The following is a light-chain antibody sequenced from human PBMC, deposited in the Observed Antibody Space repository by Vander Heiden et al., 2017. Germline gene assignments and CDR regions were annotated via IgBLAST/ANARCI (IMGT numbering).Light chain of an antibody. Sequence: QSVLTPPPSVSGAPGQRVTISCTGSSYNIGAGYDVHWYQQLPGTAPKLLIYGTSNRPSGVPDRFSGSKSGTSASLAITGLQAEDEADYYCQSYDSSLSGSGVFGGGTKLTVL. J-gene: IGLJ3*02. CDR2: GTS. V-gene: IGLV1-40*01. CDR3: QSYDSSLSGSGV. CDR1: SYNIGAGYD.